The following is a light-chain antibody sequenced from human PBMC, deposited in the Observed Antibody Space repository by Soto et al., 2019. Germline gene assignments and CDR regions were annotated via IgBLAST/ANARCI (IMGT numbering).Light chain of an antibody. CDR1: QSVSSY. CDR3: QQRSNWPMYT. CDR2: DAS. J-gene: IGKJ2*01. V-gene: IGKV3-11*01. Sequence: EIVLTQSPATLSLSPGESATLSCRASQSVSSYLAWYQQKPGQAPRLLIYDASNKATAIPARFSGSGSGTDFTLTISSLEPEDFAVYYCQQRSNWPMYTFGQGAKLEIK.